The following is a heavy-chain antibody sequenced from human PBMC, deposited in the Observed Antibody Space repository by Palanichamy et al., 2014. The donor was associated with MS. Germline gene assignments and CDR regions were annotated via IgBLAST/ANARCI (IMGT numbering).Heavy chain of an antibody. CDR3: ARGTTRLYYFDY. Sequence: QVQLQQWGAGLLKPSETLSLTCAVYGGSFSGYYWSWIRQPPGKGLEWIGEINHSGSTNYNPSLKSRVTISVDTSKNQFSLKLSSVTAADTAVYYCARGTTRLYYFDYWGQGTLVTVSS. CDR2: INHSGST. J-gene: IGHJ4*02. V-gene: IGHV4-34*01. D-gene: IGHD1-1*01. CDR1: GGSFSGYY.